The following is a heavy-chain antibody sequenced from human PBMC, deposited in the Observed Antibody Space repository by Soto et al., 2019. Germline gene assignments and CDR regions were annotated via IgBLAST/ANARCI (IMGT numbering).Heavy chain of an antibody. V-gene: IGHV3-21*01. CDR2: ISSSSSSYI. J-gene: IGHJ4*02. CDR3: ARGKSLIVVVPAAFDY. CDR1: GFTFDDYA. D-gene: IGHD2-2*01. Sequence: GGSLRLSCAASGFTFDDYAMHWVRQAPGKGLEWVSSISSSSSSYIYYADSVKGRFTISRDNAKNSLYLQMNSLRAEDTAVYYCARGKSLIVVVPAAFDYWGQGTLVTVSS.